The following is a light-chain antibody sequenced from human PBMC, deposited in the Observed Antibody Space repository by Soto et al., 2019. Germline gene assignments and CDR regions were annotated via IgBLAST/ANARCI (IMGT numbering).Light chain of an antibody. J-gene: IGKJ1*01. CDR3: QQTFSAPQT. CDR1: QYISIY. CDR2: AAS. Sequence: DIQMTQSPSSLSASVGDRVTITCRASQYISIYLSWYQQKPGKAPKLLISAASSLQSEVPSRFSGTESGTDFTLTINGLQPEDFATYFCQQTFSAPQTFGQGTKVEAK. V-gene: IGKV1-39*01.